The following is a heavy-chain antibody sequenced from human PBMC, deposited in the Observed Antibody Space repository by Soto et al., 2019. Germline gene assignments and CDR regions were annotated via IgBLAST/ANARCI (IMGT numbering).Heavy chain of an antibody. J-gene: IGHJ4*02. D-gene: IGHD2-21*02. V-gene: IGHV3-30*03. CDR2: ISYDGSNK. CDR3: ARDLCGGDCYLFDY. Sequence: QVQLVESGGGVVQPGRSLRLSCAASGFTFSSYGMHWVRQAPGKGLEWVAVISYDGSNKYYADSVKGRFTISRDNSKKTLSLQMTSLRAEDTAVYYCARDLCGGDCYLFDYWGQGTLVTVSS. CDR1: GFTFSSYG.